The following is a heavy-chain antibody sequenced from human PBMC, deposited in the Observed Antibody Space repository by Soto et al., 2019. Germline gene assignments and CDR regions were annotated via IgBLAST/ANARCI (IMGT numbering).Heavy chain of an antibody. CDR3: ARDEGGIVVQVAAPFDY. J-gene: IGHJ4*02. CDR1: GFTFSNYA. V-gene: IGHV3-30-3*01. D-gene: IGHD2-15*01. Sequence: QVQLVESGGGVVQPGRSLRLSCAASGFTFSNYAMHWVRQAPGKGLEWVALISHDGGNKNYADSVKGRFIISRDDSKNTLFLEMNSLIPEDTALYYCARDEGGIVVQVAAPFDYWGQGTLLTVSS. CDR2: ISHDGGNK.